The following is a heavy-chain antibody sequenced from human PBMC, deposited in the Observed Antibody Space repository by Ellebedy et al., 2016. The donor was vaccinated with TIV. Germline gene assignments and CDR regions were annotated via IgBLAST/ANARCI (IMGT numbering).Heavy chain of an antibody. V-gene: IGHV3-7*01. CDR1: GFTFSTYW. D-gene: IGHD2-15*01. CDR3: ARAIGAGDGT. CDR2: IKGDGSAK. J-gene: IGHJ5*02. Sequence: GGSLRLXCVASGFTFSTYWMHWVRQAPGKGLEWVANIKGDGSAKYYVDSVKGRFTISRDNAKNSLYLQMNSLRAEDTAVYYCARAIGAGDGTWGQGALVTVSS.